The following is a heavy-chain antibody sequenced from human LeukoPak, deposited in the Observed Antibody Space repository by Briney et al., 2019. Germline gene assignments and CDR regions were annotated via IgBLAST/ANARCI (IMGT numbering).Heavy chain of an antibody. CDR3: AREEAGIVGATRIFDY. V-gene: IGHV1-18*01. D-gene: IGHD1-26*01. Sequence: GASVKVSCKASGYTFTSYGISWVRQAPGQGLEWMGWISAYNGNTNYAQKLQGRVTMTTDTSTSTAYMELRSLRSDDTAVYYCAREEAGIVGATRIFDYWGQGTLVTVSS. CDR2: ISAYNGNT. CDR1: GYTFTSYG. J-gene: IGHJ4*02.